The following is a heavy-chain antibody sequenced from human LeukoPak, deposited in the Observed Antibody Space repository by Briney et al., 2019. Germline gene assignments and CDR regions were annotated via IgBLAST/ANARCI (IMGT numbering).Heavy chain of an antibody. V-gene: IGHV3-64D*06. Sequence: GGSLRLFCSASGFTFSSYAMHWVRQAPGKGLEYVSAISSNGGSTYYADSVKGRFTISRDNSKNTLYLQMSSLRAEDTAVYYCVKESPLYSSGWPFDYWGQGTLVTVSS. J-gene: IGHJ4*02. CDR2: ISSNGGST. D-gene: IGHD6-19*01. CDR3: VKESPLYSSGWPFDY. CDR1: GFTFSSYA.